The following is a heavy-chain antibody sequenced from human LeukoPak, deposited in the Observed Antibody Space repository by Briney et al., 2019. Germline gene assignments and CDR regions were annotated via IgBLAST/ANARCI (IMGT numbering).Heavy chain of an antibody. J-gene: IGHJ6*03. D-gene: IGHD3-3*01. CDR1: GGSISSSSYY. V-gene: IGHV4-39*07. CDR3: ARDSREWLFPYYYYYMDV. CDR2: IYYSGST. Sequence: KSSETLSLTCTVPGGSISSSSYYWGWIRQPPGKGLEWIGSIYYSGSTYYNPSLKSRVTISVDTSKNQFSLKLSSVTAADTAVYYCARDSREWLFPYYYYYMDVWGKGTTVTVSS.